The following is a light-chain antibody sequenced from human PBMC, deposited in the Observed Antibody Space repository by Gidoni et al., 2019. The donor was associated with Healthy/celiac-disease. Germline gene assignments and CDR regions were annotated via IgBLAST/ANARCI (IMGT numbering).Light chain of an antibody. Sequence: DIQITQSPSSLSASVGDRVTITCRASQSISSYLNWYQQKPGKAPKLLIYAASSLQSGVPSRFSGSGSGTDFTLTISRLQPEDFATYYCQQNYSTPYTFGQGTKLEIK. CDR1: QSISSY. CDR2: AAS. CDR3: QQNYSTPYT. J-gene: IGKJ2*01. V-gene: IGKV1-39*01.